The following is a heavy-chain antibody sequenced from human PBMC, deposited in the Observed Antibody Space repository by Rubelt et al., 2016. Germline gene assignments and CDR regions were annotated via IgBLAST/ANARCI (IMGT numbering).Heavy chain of an antibody. CDR2: INPNSGGT. J-gene: IGHJ4*02. CDR3: ARFAIGGHSSGYLFDY. D-gene: IGHD3-22*01. Sequence: QMQLVQSGAEVKKPGASVKVSCKASGYTFTGYYMHWVRQAPGQGLEWMGWINPNSGGTNYAQKFQGRVTMTRATSISTAYMELSRLRSDDTAVYYCARFAIGGHSSGYLFDYWGQGTLVTVSS. CDR1: GYTFTGYY. V-gene: IGHV1-2*02.